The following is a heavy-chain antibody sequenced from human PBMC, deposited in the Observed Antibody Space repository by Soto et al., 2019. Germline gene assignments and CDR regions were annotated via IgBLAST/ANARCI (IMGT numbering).Heavy chain of an antibody. CDR1: GFTFSGSA. Sequence: GGSLRLSCAASGFTFSGSAMHWVRQASGKGLEWVGRIRSKANSYATAYAASVKGRFTISRDDSKNTAYLQMNSLKTEDTAVYYCTRLALGWSLGQYNWFDPWGQGTLVTVSS. D-gene: IGHD3-16*01. V-gene: IGHV3-73*01. CDR2: IRSKANSYAT. J-gene: IGHJ5*02. CDR3: TRLALGWSLGQYNWFDP.